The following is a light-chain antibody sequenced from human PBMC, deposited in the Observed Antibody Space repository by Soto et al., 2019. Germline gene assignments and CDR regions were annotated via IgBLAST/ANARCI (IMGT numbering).Light chain of an antibody. CDR1: QSVTSNY. J-gene: IGKJ1*01. CDR3: QQYGSSPGT. V-gene: IGKV3-20*01. Sequence: IVLTQSPGTLSLSPGERATLSCRASQSVTSNYLAWYQQKPGQAPWLLIFGASIRATGLPDRFSGSGSGTDFTLTISRLEPQDFAVYYCQQYGSSPGTFGQGTTVDI. CDR2: GAS.